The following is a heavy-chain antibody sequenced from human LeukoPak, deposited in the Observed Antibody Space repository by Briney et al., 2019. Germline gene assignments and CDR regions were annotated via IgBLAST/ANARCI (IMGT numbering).Heavy chain of an antibody. CDR1: GYIFTSYG. Sequence: GASVKVSCKASGYIFTSYGISWVRQAPGQGLEWMGWINPYNGNTKYAQKFQGGVTMTTDTSTNTAYMELRSLRSDDTAVYYCARGLTHRMYYSEGGDAFDIWGQGTMVTVSS. V-gene: IGHV1-18*01. CDR3: ARGLTHRMYYSEGGDAFDI. D-gene: IGHD3-22*01. CDR2: INPYNGNT. J-gene: IGHJ3*02.